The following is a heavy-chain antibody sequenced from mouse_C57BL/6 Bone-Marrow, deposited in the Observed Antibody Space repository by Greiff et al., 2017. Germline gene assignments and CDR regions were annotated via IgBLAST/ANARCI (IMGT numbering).Heavy chain of an antibody. CDR1: GYAFTNYL. J-gene: IGHJ3*01. D-gene: IGHD2-3*01. V-gene: IGHV1-54*01. Sequence: VQLQQSGAELVRPGTSVKVSCKASGYAFTNYLIEWVKQRPGQGLEWIGVINPGSGGTNYNEKFKGKATLTADKSSSTAYMQLSSLTSEDSAVYFGASYDGYYGDGFAYWGQGTLVTVSA. CDR3: ASYDGYYGDGFAY. CDR2: INPGSGGT.